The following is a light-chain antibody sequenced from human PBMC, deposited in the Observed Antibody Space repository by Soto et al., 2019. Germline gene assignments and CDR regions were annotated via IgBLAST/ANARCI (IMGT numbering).Light chain of an antibody. Sequence: DVQMTQSPSTLSASVGDRVTITCRASQSISSLLAWYQQKPGKAPKLLIYKASSLESGAPSRFSGSGSGTEFTLTISSLQPDDFATYYCQQYNSWYTFGQGTKLEIK. CDR2: KAS. CDR1: QSISSL. CDR3: QQYNSWYT. V-gene: IGKV1-5*03. J-gene: IGKJ2*01.